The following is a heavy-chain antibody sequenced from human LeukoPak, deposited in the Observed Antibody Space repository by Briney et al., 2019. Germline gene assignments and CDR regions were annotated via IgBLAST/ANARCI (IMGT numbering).Heavy chain of an antibody. CDR2: INPNSGGT. J-gene: IGHJ3*02. Sequence: ASVKVSCKASGYTFTGYYMHWVRQAPGQGLEWMGWINPNSGGTKYAQKLQGRVTITRDTSASTAYMELSSLRSEDTAVYYCARDLGSSWYKAFDIWGQGTMVTVSS. CDR3: ARDLGSSWYKAFDI. D-gene: IGHD6-13*01. CDR1: GYTFTGYY. V-gene: IGHV1-2*02.